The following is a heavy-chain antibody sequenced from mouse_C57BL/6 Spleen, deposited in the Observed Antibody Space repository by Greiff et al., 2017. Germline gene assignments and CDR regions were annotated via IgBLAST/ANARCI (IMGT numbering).Heavy chain of an antibody. CDR2: IDPENGDT. CDR3: TTAYYYGSSHPFDY. J-gene: IGHJ2*01. V-gene: IGHV14-4*01. D-gene: IGHD1-1*01. CDR1: GFNIKDDY. Sequence: EVHLVESGAELVRPGASVKLSCTASGFNIKDDYMHWVKQRPEQGLEWIGWIDPENGDTEYASKFQGKATITADTSSNTAYLQLSSLTSEDTAVYYCTTAYYYGSSHPFDYWGQGTTLTVSS.